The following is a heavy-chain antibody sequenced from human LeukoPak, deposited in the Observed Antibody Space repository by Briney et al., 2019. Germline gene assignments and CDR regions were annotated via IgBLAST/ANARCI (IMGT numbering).Heavy chain of an antibody. CDR3: ARAVGYYYDSSGYYHFDY. CDR1: GGSISSYY. J-gene: IGHJ4*02. Sequence: SETLSLTCTVSGGSISSYYWSWIRQPPGKGLEWIGFFYYSGSTNYNPSLKSRVTISVDTSKNQFSLKLSSVIAADTAVYCCARAVGYYYDSSGYYHFDYWGQGTLVTVSS. CDR2: FYYSGST. D-gene: IGHD3-22*01. V-gene: IGHV4-59*01.